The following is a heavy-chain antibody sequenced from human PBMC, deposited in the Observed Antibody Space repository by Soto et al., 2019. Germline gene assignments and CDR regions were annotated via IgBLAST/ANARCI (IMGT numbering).Heavy chain of an antibody. J-gene: IGHJ6*02. CDR3: AKLLHNSYYNVMDV. CDR1: GFTFSNSG. Sequence: EVQLLESGGDLVQPGGSLRLVCAASGFTFSNSGMRVVRQAQGQGLEWVSSIGPSGNTYYSDAVKGRFTISRDISKNTLFLQMDSLRAEDTATYYCAKLLHNSYYNVMDVWGQGTTVTVSS. D-gene: IGHD4-4*01. CDR2: IGPSGNT. V-gene: IGHV3-23*01.